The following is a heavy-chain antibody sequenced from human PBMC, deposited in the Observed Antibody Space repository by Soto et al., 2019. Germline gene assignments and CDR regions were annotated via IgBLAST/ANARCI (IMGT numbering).Heavy chain of an antibody. V-gene: IGHV4-4*07. Sequence: SETLSLTCTPSLVSMSRCRWSGIGLSAGKGLEWIGRINTIENTNYNPSLKSRVIMSVDKPKNQFSLKLYSVTAADTAVYYWARTGRAGGITTCFDPRYQGTLDSV. CDR3: ARTGRAGGITTCFDP. D-gene: IGHD3-10*01. CDR2: INTIENT. CDR1: LVSMSRCR. J-gene: IGHJ5*01.